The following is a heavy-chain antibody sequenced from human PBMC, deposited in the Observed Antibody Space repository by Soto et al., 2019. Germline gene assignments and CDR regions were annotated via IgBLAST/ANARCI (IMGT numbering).Heavy chain of an antibody. CDR2: IYYSGST. D-gene: IGHD3-22*01. CDR3: ARYYYDSSGYYQTWYFDL. V-gene: IGHV4-59*01. J-gene: IGHJ2*01. CDR1: GASISSYY. Sequence: QVQLQESGPGLVKPPETLSLTCTVSGASISSYYWTWIRQPPGKGLEWIGYIYYSGSTKYNPSLKSRLTISVDTSKNQLTLKLSSVTAADTAVYYCARYYYDSSGYYQTWYFDLWGRGTLVTVSS.